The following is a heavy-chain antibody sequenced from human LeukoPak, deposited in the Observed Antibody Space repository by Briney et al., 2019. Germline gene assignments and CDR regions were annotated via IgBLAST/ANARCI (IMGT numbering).Heavy chain of an antibody. D-gene: IGHD4-23*01. J-gene: IGHJ3*02. CDR3: RGDNDAFDI. V-gene: IGHV4-39*01. CDR1: GGSISSSNYY. Sequence: SETLSLTCTVSGGSISSSNYYWGWIRQPPGKGLEWIGSVYYSGSTYYNPSLKSRVTISVDTSKDQFSLKLSSVTAADTAVYYCRGDNDAFDIWGQGTMVTVSS. CDR2: VYYSGST.